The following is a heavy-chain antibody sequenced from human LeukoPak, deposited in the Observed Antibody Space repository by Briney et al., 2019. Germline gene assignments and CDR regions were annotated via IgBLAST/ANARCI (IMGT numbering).Heavy chain of an antibody. V-gene: IGHV3-15*01. D-gene: IGHD3-16*01. J-gene: IGHJ4*02. CDR3: TTEGLG. CDR1: GFIFRNAW. Sequence: GGSLRLSCAASGFIFRNAWMSWVRQAPGKGLEWVGRIKSKTDGGTIDYVAPVQGRFIISRDDSKNMVYLQMNSLKTEDTAVYYCTTEGLGWGQGTLVTVSS. CDR2: IKSKTDGGTI.